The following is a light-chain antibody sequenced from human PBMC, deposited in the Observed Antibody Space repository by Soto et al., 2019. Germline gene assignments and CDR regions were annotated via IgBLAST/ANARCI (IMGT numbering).Light chain of an antibody. J-gene: IGKJ5*01. V-gene: IGKV3D-20*02. CDR1: QSVDSKD. CDR3: QQRNSWPPTFT. Sequence: IMLTQSPSTLSLSPQKRATLSCRASQSVDSKDLAWYQQKPGQAPRLLIYGASSRATGIPDRFSGSGSGTDFTLTISSLEPEDFAVYYCQQRNSWPPTFTFGQGTRLEI. CDR2: GAS.